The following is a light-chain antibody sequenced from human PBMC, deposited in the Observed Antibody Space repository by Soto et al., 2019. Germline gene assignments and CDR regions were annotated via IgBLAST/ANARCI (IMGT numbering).Light chain of an antibody. Sequence: EIVMTQSPATLSASAGEIATLTCRASQRIGSDLTWYQQKPGQPPKLLVYGTSSWASGVPSRFSGSGSGSDFTLTISGLQSEDFAVYYCQQGYKCPHTFGRGTRLDIK. CDR1: QRIGSD. V-gene: IGKV3-15*01. CDR3: QQGYKCPHT. J-gene: IGKJ2*01. CDR2: GTS.